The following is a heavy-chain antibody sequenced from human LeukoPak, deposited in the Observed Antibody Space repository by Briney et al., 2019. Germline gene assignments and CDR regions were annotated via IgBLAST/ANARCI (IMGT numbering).Heavy chain of an antibody. J-gene: IGHJ4*02. CDR2: IASDGSST. CDR1: GFTFSSYW. CDR3: ARERITMIVVVITPFFDH. V-gene: IGHV3-74*01. Sequence: GGSLRLSCAASGFTFSSYWMNWVRQAPGKGLVWVSRIASDGSSTTYADSVKGRFSISRDNSKNTLYLQMSSLRAEDTAVYYCARERITMIVVVITPFFDHWGQGTLVTVSS. D-gene: IGHD3-22*01.